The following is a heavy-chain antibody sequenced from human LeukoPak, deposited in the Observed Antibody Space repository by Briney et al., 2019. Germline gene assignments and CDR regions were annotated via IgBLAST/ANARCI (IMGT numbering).Heavy chain of an antibody. J-gene: IGHJ4*02. CDR1: GFTFSSYS. CDR3: ASPIVGATTIDY. V-gene: IGHV3-21*01. Sequence: GGSLRLSCAASGFTFSSYSMNWVRQAPGKGLEWVSSISSSSSYIYYADSVKGRFTISRDNAKNSLYLQMNSLRAEDTAVYYCASPIVGATTIDYWGQGTLVTVPS. CDR2: ISSSSSYI. D-gene: IGHD1-26*01.